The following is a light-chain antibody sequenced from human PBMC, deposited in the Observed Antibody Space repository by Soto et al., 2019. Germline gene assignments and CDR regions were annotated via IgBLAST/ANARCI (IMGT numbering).Light chain of an antibody. CDR1: SSDVGSYNL. CDR3: CSYAGSSTFE. Sequence: QSALTQPASVSGSPGQSIIISCTGTSSDVGSYNLVSWYQQHPGKAPKLMIYEGSKRPSGVSNRFSGSKSGNTASLTISGLQAEDEADYYCCSYAGSSTFEFGGGTKVTVL. CDR2: EGS. V-gene: IGLV2-23*03. J-gene: IGLJ2*01.